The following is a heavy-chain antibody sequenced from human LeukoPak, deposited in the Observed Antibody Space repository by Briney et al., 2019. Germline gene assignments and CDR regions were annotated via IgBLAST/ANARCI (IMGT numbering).Heavy chain of an antibody. V-gene: IGHV3-23*01. CDR2: ISGSAGST. CDR1: GFTFDDYG. D-gene: IGHD3-9*01. Sequence: PGGSLRLSCAASGFTFDDYGMTWVRQAPGKGLEWVSSISGSAGSTYYADSVKGRFTISRDNSKNTLSLQMNSLRAEDTAVYYCARVRYFDWLGPFDYWGQGTLVTVSS. J-gene: IGHJ4*02. CDR3: ARVRYFDWLGPFDY.